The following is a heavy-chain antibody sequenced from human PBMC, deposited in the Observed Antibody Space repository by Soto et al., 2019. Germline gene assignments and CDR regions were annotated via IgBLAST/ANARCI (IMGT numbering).Heavy chain of an antibody. CDR2: IVVGSGNT. CDR3: AAVSPYYYDSSGYYTFDAFDI. J-gene: IGHJ3*02. Sequence: ASVKVSCKASGFTFTSSAVQWVRQARGQRLEWIGWIVVGSGNTNYAQKFQERVTITRDMSTSTAYMELSSLRSEDTAVYYCAAVSPYYYDSSGYYTFDAFDIWGQGTMVTVSS. CDR1: GFTFTSSA. V-gene: IGHV1-58*01. D-gene: IGHD3-22*01.